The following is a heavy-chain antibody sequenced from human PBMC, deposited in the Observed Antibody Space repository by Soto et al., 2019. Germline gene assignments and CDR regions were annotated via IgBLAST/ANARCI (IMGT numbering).Heavy chain of an antibody. J-gene: IGHJ4*02. CDR1: GFTFDDYA. CDR2: ISWNSGSI. V-gene: IGHV3-9*01. CDR3: AKDSSASYYYFGR. D-gene: IGHD1-26*01. Sequence: EVQLVESGGGLVQPGRSLRLSCAASGFTFDDYAMHWVRQAPGKGLEWVSGISWNSGSIGYADSVKGRFTISRDNAKNSLYLHMHSLRAEDTALYCCAKDSSASYYYFGRRGQGTLVTVS.